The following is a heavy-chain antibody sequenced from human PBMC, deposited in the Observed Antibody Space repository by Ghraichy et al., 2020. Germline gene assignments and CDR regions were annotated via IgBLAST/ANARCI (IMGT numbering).Heavy chain of an antibody. V-gene: IGHV4-31*03. CDR2: IYYSGST. CDR1: GGSISSGGYY. D-gene: IGHD1-26*01. J-gene: IGHJ4*02. CDR3: ARGELKSWRFDY. Sequence: SQTLSLTCTVSGGSISSGGYYWSWIRQHPGKGLEWIGYIYYSGSTYYNPSLKSRVTISVDTSKNQFSLKLSSVTAADTAVYYCARGELKSWRFDYWGQGTLVTVSS.